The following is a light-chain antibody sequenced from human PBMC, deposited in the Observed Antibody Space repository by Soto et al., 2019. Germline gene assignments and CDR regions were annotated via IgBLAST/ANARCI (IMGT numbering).Light chain of an antibody. V-gene: IGKV1-5*01. Sequence: DIQMTQSPSTLSASVGDSVTSTCRASQSISSWLAWYQQRPGKAPKVLIYDASSLQSGVPSRFSGSGSGTEFTLTISSLQPDDFATYYCQQYNIYPWTFGQGTEVEIK. CDR1: QSISSW. CDR3: QQYNIYPWT. CDR2: DAS. J-gene: IGKJ1*01.